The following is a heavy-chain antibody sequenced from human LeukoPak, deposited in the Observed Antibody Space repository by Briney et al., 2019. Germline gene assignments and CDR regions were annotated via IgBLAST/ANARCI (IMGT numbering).Heavy chain of an antibody. D-gene: IGHD6-6*01. J-gene: IGHJ4*02. CDR2: VKQDGSEK. Sequence: GGSLRLSCAASGFTFSSYWMSWVRQAPGKGLEWVANVKQDGSEKYYVDSVKGRFTISRDNAKNSLYLQMNSLRAEDTAVYYCARSATDSSSFFSYWGQGTLVTVSS. CDR3: ARSATDSSSFFSY. CDR1: GFTFSSYW. V-gene: IGHV3-7*01.